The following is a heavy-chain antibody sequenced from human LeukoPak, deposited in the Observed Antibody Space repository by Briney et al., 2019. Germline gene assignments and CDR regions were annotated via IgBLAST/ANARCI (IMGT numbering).Heavy chain of an antibody. D-gene: IGHD3-3*01. CDR3: ARSCPGRCYDSGRDY. J-gene: IGHJ4*02. Sequence: GGSLRLSRAASGFTFSSNAMSWVRQAPGKGLEWVSAISGSGGSTNYADSVKGRFTISRDNSKNTLYLQMNSLRAEDTAVYYCARSCPGRCYDSGRDYWGQGTLVTVSS. V-gene: IGHV3-23*01. CDR1: GFTFSSNA. CDR2: ISGSGGST.